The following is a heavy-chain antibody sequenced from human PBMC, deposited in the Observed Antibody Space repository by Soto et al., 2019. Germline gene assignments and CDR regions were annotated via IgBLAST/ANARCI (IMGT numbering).Heavy chain of an antibody. CDR3: ERSSWEYYDSSGYYFDY. Sequence: SVKVSCKASGGTFSSYAISWVRQAPGQGLEWMGGIIPIFGTANYAQKFQGRVTITADKSTSTAYMELSSLRSEDTAVYYCERSSWEYYDSSGYYFDYWGQGTLVTVSS. J-gene: IGHJ4*02. CDR1: GGTFSSYA. V-gene: IGHV1-69*06. CDR2: IIPIFGTA. D-gene: IGHD3-22*01.